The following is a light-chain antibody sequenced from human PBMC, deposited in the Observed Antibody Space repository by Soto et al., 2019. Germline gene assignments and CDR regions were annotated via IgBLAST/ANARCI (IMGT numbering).Light chain of an antibody. J-gene: IGKJ1*01. V-gene: IGKV1-5*03. CDR1: QTISSW. CDR2: KAS. Sequence: IEMTQSPSPLPASVGDRVTITCRASQTISSWLAWYQQKPGKAPKLLIYKASTLKSGVPSRFSGSGSGTEFTLTISSLQPDDFATYYCQHYNSYSEAFGQGTKVDIK. CDR3: QHYNSYSEA.